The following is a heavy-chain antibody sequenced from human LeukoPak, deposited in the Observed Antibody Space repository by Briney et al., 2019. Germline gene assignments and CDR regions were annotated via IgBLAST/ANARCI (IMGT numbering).Heavy chain of an antibody. CDR1: GGTFSSYA. CDR3: GRDWELRFHQGGFDY. Sequence: GASVKVSCKASGGTFSSYAISWVRQAPGQGLEWMGGIIPIFGTANYAQKFQGTVTITADESTSSAYMELSSLRSEDTAVYYCGRDWELRFHQGGFDYWGQGTLVTVSS. CDR2: IIPIFGTA. V-gene: IGHV1-69*13. D-gene: IGHD3-3*01. J-gene: IGHJ4*02.